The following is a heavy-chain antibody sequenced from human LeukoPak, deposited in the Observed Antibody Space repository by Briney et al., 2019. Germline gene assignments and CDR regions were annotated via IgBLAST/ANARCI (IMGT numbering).Heavy chain of an antibody. J-gene: IGHJ4*02. Sequence: GASVKVSCKASGYTFTSYGISWVRQAPGQGLEWMGWISAYNGNTNYAQKLQGRVTMTTDTSTSTAYMELRSLRSDDTAAYYCARDGIYYDSSGYYYYFDYWGQGTLVTVSS. CDR2: ISAYNGNT. V-gene: IGHV1-18*01. CDR3: ARDGIYYDSSGYYYYFDY. CDR1: GYTFTSYG. D-gene: IGHD3-22*01.